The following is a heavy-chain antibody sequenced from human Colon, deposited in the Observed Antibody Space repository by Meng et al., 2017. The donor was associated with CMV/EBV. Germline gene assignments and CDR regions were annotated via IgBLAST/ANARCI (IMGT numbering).Heavy chain of an antibody. Sequence: GESLKISCAASGFTFSSYSMNWDRQAPGKGLEWVSSISSSSSYIYYADSVKGRFTISRDNAKNSLYLQMNSLRAEDTAVYYCARGRSEYSSSSFGYWGQGMLVTVSS. D-gene: IGHD6-6*01. CDR1: GFTFSSYS. V-gene: IGHV3-21*01. CDR2: ISSSSSYI. J-gene: IGHJ4*02. CDR3: ARGRSEYSSSSFGY.